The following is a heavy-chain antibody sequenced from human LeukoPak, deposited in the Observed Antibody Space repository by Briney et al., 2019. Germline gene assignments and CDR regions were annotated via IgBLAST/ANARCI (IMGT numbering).Heavy chain of an antibody. V-gene: IGHV3-53*01. Sequence: GGSLRLSCAASGFTVSSNYMSWVRQAPGKGLEWVSVIYSGGSTYYADSVKGRFTISRDNSKNTLYLQMNSLRAEDTAVYYCAKVLGYYDFWSGYYTAGDQYFQHWGQGTLVTVSS. J-gene: IGHJ1*01. CDR3: AKVLGYYDFWSGYYTAGDQYFQH. CDR1: GFTVSSNY. D-gene: IGHD3-3*01. CDR2: IYSGGST.